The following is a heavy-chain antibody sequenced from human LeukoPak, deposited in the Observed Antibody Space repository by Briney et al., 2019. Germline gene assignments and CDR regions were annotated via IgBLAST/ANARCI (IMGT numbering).Heavy chain of an antibody. D-gene: IGHD3-22*01. J-gene: IGHJ3*02. V-gene: IGHV4-39*07. CDR3: ARASLYYDSSGYYHDDAFDI. CDR1: GGSISSSYY. Sequence: SETLSLTCTVSGGSISSSYYWGWIRQPPGKGLEWIGSIYYSGSTYYNPSLKSRVTISVDTSKNQFSLKLSSVTAADTAVYYCARASLYYDSSGYYHDDAFDIWGQGTMATVSS. CDR2: IYYSGST.